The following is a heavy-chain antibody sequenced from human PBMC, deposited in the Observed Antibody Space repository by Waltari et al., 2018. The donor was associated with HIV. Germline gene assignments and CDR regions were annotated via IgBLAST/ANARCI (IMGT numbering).Heavy chain of an antibody. V-gene: IGHV1-8*01. CDR2: MNPNSGNT. CDR1: GYTLNSYN. Sequence: QVQLVQSGAAVQQPCASLKVSYNISGYTLNSYNMNWVRQATGIGLEWMGWMNPNSGNTGYAQKFQGRVTMTRNTSISTAYMELSSLRSEDTAVYYCARGAVITGTIDYWGQGTLVTVSS. J-gene: IGHJ4*02. CDR3: ARGAVITGTIDY. D-gene: IGHD1-7*01.